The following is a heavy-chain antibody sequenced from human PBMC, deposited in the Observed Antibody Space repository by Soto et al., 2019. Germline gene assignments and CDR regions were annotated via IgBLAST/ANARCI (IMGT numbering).Heavy chain of an antibody. D-gene: IGHD3-3*01. CDR3: VRDYYGFDY. CDR1: GFTFNNYW. Sequence: GGSLRLSCAASGFTFNNYWMNWVRQAPGKGLVWVSRIDNDGSGTSYADSVGGRFTISRDNAKNTVDLQMNSLTAEDTAVYYCVRDYYGFDYWGHGILVTVSS. CDR2: IDNDGSGT. J-gene: IGHJ4*01. V-gene: IGHV3-74*01.